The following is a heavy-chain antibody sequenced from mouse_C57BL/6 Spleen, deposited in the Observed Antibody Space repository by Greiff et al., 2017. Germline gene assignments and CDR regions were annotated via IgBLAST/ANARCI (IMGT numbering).Heavy chain of an antibody. CDR3: ALYYGSIHFDY. V-gene: IGHV1-69*01. CDR2: IDPSDSYT. Sequence: QVQLQQPGAELVMPGASVKLSCKASGYTFTSYWMHWVKQRPGQGLEWIGEIDPSDSYTNYNQKFKGKSTLTVDKSSSTAYMQLSSLTSEDSAVYYWALYYGSIHFDYWGQGTTLTVSS. J-gene: IGHJ2*01. D-gene: IGHD1-1*01. CDR1: GYTFTSYW.